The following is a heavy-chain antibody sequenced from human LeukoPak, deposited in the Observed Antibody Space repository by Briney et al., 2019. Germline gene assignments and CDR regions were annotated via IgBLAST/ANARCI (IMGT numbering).Heavy chain of an antibody. J-gene: IGHJ3*02. D-gene: IGHD5-18*01. CDR1: GGSISSYY. CDR2: IYYSGST. Sequence: PSETLSLTCTVSGGSISSYYWSWIRQPPGKGLEWIGYIYYSGSTNYNPSLKSRVTISVDTSKNQFSLKLSSVTAADTAVYYCARQYGYSYSAFDIWGQGTMVTVSS. V-gene: IGHV4-59*08. CDR3: ARQYGYSYSAFDI.